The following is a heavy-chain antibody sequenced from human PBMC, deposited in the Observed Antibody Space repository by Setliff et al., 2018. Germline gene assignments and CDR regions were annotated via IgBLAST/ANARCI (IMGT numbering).Heavy chain of an antibody. V-gene: IGHV1-18*01. CDR3: ARAPPTVVIPPGRAFFDP. D-gene: IGHD2-2*01. J-gene: IGHJ5*02. CDR2: ISAYSGNT. Sequence: GGPVKVSCKTSGYSFTVFGISWVRQAPGQGLEWMGWISAYSGNTNYGQRVQGRVTLTTDTSTSTAYMELRNLRSDDTAVYFCARAPPTVVIPPGRAFFDPWGQGTLVTVSS. CDR1: GYSFTVFG.